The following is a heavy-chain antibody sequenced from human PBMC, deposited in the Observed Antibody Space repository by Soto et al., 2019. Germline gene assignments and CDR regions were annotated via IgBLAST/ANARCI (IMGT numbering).Heavy chain of an antibody. Sequence: GGSLRLSCAASGFTFSSYAMHWVRQAPGKGLEWVAVISYDGSNKYYADSVKGRFTISRDNSKNTLYLQMNSLRAEDTAVYYCARALPPSGIPYSSGWPLFDYWGQGTLVTVSS. J-gene: IGHJ4*02. CDR3: ARALPPSGIPYSSGWPLFDY. CDR2: ISYDGSNK. D-gene: IGHD6-19*01. V-gene: IGHV3-30-3*01. CDR1: GFTFSSYA.